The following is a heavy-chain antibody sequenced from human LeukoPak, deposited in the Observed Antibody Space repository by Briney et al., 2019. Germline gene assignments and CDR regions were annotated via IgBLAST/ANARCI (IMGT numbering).Heavy chain of an antibody. J-gene: IGHJ6*02. CDR3: AKAPSGSGWYFYYGMDV. V-gene: IGHV3-9*01. CDR2: ISWNSGSI. D-gene: IGHD6-19*01. CDR1: GFTFETYW. Sequence: GGSLRLSCAASGFTFETYWMHWVRQAPGKGLEWVSGISWNSGSIGYADSVKGRFTISRDNAKNSLYLQMNSLRAEDTAVYYCAKAPSGSGWYFYYGMDVWGQGTTVTVSS.